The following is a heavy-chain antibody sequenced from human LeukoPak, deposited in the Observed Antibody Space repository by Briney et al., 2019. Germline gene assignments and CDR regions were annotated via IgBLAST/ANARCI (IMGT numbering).Heavy chain of an antibody. CDR1: GGTFSSYA. Sequence: ASVKVSCKASGGTFSSYAISWVRQAPGQGLEWMGGIIPIFGTANCAQKFQGRVTITADKSTSTAYMELSSLRSDDTAVYYCARGSVVVVPAAKGMDYYYYMDVWGKGTTVTISS. D-gene: IGHD2-2*01. V-gene: IGHV1-69*06. CDR3: ARGSVVVVPAAKGMDYYYYMDV. CDR2: IIPIFGTA. J-gene: IGHJ6*03.